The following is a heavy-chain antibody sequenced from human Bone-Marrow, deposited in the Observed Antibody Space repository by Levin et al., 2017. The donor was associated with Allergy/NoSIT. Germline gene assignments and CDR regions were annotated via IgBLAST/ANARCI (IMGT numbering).Heavy chain of an antibody. V-gene: IGHV2-26*01. CDR3: ARIRITTAGWYDY. CDR2: IFSNDAK. D-gene: IGHD6-13*01. J-gene: IGHJ4*02. Sequence: SGPTLVKPTETLTLTCTVSDFSLSNLRVGVGWIRQPPGKALEWLGNIFSNDAKTYSTPLKTRLTISRDTSKNQVVLTMSNMDPADTATYYCARIRITTAGWYDYWGQGTLVTVSS. CDR1: DFSLSNLRVG.